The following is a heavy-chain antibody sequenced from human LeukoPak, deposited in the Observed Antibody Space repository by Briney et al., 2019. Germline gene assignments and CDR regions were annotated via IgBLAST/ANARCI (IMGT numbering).Heavy chain of an antibody. CDR1: GGSFSGYY. V-gene: IGHV4-34*01. Sequence: TSETLSLTCAVYGGSFSGYYWSWIRQPPGKGLEWNGEINHSGSTNYNPSLKSRVTISVDTSKNQFSLKLSSVTAADTAVYYCARHPGVGRYYYYYMDVWGKGTTVTVSS. J-gene: IGHJ6*03. CDR2: INHSGST. CDR3: ARHPGVGRYYYYYMDV. D-gene: IGHD1-26*01.